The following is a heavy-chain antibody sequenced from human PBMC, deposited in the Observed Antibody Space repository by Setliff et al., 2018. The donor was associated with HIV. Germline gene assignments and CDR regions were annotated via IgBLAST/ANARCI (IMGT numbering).Heavy chain of an antibody. CDR1: GGSFSAYH. Sequence: SETLSLTCAVYGGSFSAYHWSWIRQTPGKGLEWLGEINHSGSTAYNLALESRVSMSIDTSKNQFSLKLTSVTAADTAVYYCAKTSVGATGLYAFDIWGQGTMVTVSS. CDR3: AKTSVGATGLYAFDI. D-gene: IGHD1-26*01. CDR2: INHSGST. V-gene: IGHV4-34*01. J-gene: IGHJ3*02.